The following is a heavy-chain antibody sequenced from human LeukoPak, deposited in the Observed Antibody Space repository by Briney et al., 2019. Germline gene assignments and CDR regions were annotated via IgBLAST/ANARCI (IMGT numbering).Heavy chain of an antibody. CDR2: INHSGST. CDR3: AGGDSYGYRY. J-gene: IGHJ4*02. Sequence: SETLSLTCAVYGGSFSGYYWSWIRQPPGKGLEWIGEINHSGSTNYNPSLKSRVTISVDTSKNQFSLKLSSVTAADTAVYYCAGGDSYGYRYWGQGTLATVSS. V-gene: IGHV4-34*01. D-gene: IGHD5-18*01. CDR1: GGSFSGYY.